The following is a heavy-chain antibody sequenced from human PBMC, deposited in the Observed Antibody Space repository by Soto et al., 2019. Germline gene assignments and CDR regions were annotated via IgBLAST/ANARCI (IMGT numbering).Heavy chain of an antibody. J-gene: IGHJ6*03. CDR2: IYYSGST. D-gene: IGHD2-2*01. CDR3: ARQGQAVPAAISYYYYYMDV. CDR1: GFSLSGYY. Sequence: PSETLCLTCSVSGFSLSGYYLSWLRPPPGKGLEWIGYIYYSGSTNYNPSLKSRVTISVDTSKNQFSLKLSSVTAADTAVYYCARQGQAVPAAISYYYYYMDVWGKGTTVTVSS. V-gene: IGHV4-59*08.